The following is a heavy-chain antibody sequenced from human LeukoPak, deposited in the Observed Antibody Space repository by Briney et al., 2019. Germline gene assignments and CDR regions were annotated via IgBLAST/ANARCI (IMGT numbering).Heavy chain of an antibody. J-gene: IGHJ4*02. CDR1: GYTLTELS. CDR2: FDPEDGET. V-gene: IGHV1-24*01. D-gene: IGHD2-2*02. Sequence: ASVKVSCKVSGYTLTELSMHWVRQAPGKGLEWMGGFDPEDGETIYAQKFQGRVTMTEDTSTDTAYMELSSLRSEDTAVYYCAVVVPAAIPKIFDYWGQGTLVTVSS. CDR3: AVVVPAAIPKIFDY.